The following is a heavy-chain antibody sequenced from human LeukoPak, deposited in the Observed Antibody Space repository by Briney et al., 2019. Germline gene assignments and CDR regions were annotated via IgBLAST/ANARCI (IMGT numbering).Heavy chain of an antibody. J-gene: IGHJ3*02. CDR1: GFTFSSYS. V-gene: IGHV3-21*01. Sequence: GGSLRLSCAASGFTFSSYSMNWVRQAPGKGLEWVSSISSSSSYTYYADSVKGRFTISRDNAKNSLYLQMNSLRAEDTAVYYCASGLRSDAFDIWGQGTMVTVSS. CDR2: ISSSSSYT. D-gene: IGHD2-15*01. CDR3: ASGLRSDAFDI.